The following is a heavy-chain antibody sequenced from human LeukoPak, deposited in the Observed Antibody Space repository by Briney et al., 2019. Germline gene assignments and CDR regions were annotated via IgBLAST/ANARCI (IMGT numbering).Heavy chain of an antibody. Sequence: GGSLRLSCAASGFTFSSYAMSWVRQAPGKGLEWVSAISGSGDSTYYGDSVKGRFTISRDNSKNTLYLQMNSLRAEDTAVYYCAEQSSGYYASIDYWGQGTLVTVSS. CDR3: AEQSSGYYASIDY. D-gene: IGHD3-22*01. CDR2: ISGSGDST. V-gene: IGHV3-23*01. J-gene: IGHJ4*02. CDR1: GFTFSSYA.